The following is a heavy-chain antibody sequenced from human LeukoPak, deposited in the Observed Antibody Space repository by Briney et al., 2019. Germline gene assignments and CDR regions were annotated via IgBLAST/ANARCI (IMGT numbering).Heavy chain of an antibody. CDR2: INHSGST. CDR1: GGSFSGYY. D-gene: IGHD3-10*01. J-gene: IGHJ6*02. V-gene: IGHV4-34*01. CDR3: ARGRRLLWFGGGFYYGMDV. Sequence: SETLSLTCAVYGGSFSGYYWSWIRQPPGKGLEWIGEINHSGSTNYNPPLKSRVTISVDTSKNQFSLKLSSVTAADTAVYYCARGRRLLWFGGGFYYGMDVWGQGTTVTVSS.